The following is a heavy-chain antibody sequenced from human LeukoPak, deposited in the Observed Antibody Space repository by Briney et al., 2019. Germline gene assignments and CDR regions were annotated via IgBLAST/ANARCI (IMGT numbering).Heavy chain of an antibody. CDR2: ISSSSTYI. CDR1: GFTFSDNS. Sequence: GGSLRLSCVVSGFTFSDNSMNWVRQAPGKGLEWVSFISSSSTYIHYADSVKGRFSISRDNAKNSLYLQMNSLRAEDTAVYYCARDSSSSSWSYCIDVWGKGTTVTVSS. V-gene: IGHV3-21*01. D-gene: IGHD6-13*01. J-gene: IGHJ6*03. CDR3: ARDSSSSSWSYCIDV.